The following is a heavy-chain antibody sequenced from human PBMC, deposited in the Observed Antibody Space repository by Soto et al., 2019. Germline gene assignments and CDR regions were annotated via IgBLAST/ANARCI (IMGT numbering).Heavy chain of an antibody. Sequence: QVQLQQSGPGLVKPSQTLSLTCDISGDSVSSNRGAWTWIRQSPSRGLEWLGRTYYRSKWYNEYGLAVKNRTAINGDICKNQFYLQLNSLTPEDAAVYYCASWDHDYGYLDVWCLGPTVTGSS. D-gene: IGHD1-26*01. CDR2: TYYRSKWYN. J-gene: IGHJ6*03. CDR3: ASWDHDYGYLDV. CDR1: GDSVSSNRGA. V-gene: IGHV6-1*01.